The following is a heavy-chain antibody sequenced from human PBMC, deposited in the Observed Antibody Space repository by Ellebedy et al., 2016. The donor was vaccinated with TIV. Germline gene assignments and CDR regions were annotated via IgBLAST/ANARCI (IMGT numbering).Heavy chain of an antibody. V-gene: IGHV4-4*07. D-gene: IGHD1-26*01. J-gene: IGHJ6*03. Sequence: SETLSLXXTVSGGSVSRYFWSWIRQPAGKGLEWIGRIFTSGSFNYNPSLMSRVTMSVVTSKNQISLRLNSVTTADTAVYYCARVHCSTTTCDYYYMDVWGKGTTVTVSS. CDR3: ARVHCSTTTCDYYYMDV. CDR2: IFTSGSF. CDR1: GGSVSRYF.